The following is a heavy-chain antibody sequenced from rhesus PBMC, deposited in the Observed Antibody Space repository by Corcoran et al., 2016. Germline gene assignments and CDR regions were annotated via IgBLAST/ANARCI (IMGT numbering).Heavy chain of an antibody. V-gene: IGHV4-173*01. CDR1: GGSISSNY. CDR2: SSGSGGST. D-gene: IGHD6-13*01. Sequence: QLQLQESGPGLVKPSETLSLTCAVSGGSISSNYWSWIRQPPGKGLEWIGRSSGSGGSTDYNPSVKSRINMSTDTSKNQFALKRSAVTAADTAVYYCARGWSSWPQYYFDYWGQGVLGTVSS. J-gene: IGHJ4*01. CDR3: ARGWSSWPQYYFDY.